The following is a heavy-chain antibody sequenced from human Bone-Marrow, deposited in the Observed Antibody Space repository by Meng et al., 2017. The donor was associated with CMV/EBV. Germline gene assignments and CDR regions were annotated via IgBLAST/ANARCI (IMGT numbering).Heavy chain of an antibody. V-gene: IGHV3-74*01. CDR1: GFTLNGYW. Sequence: GESLKISCVASGFTLNGYWMNWVRQAPGEGLVWVSGINTDERTTAYADSVKGRFTISRDNAKKTVYLQMNSLRDEDTAVYYCARGGGTAGLRDLWGQGTLVTGS. J-gene: IGHJ1*01. CDR2: INTDERTT. D-gene: IGHD6-13*01. CDR3: ARGGGTAGLRDL.